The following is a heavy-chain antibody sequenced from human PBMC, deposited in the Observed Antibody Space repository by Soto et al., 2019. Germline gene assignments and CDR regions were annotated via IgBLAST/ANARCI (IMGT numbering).Heavy chain of an antibody. V-gene: IGHV3-30-3*01. J-gene: IGHJ6*02. Sequence: QVQLVESGGGVVQPGRSLRLSCAASGFTFSSYAMHWVRQAPGKGLEWVAVISYDGSNKNYADSVKGRFTISRDNSKNTLDLQMNSLRAEDTAVYYCARGYDFWSGYYYPYGMDVWGQGTTVTVSS. CDR3: ARGYDFWSGYYYPYGMDV. CDR1: GFTFSSYA. D-gene: IGHD3-3*01. CDR2: ISYDGSNK.